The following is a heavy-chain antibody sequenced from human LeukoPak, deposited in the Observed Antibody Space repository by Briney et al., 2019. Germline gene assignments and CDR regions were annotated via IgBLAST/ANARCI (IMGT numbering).Heavy chain of an antibody. V-gene: IGHV3-30*04. CDR1: GFTFSSYA. CDR3: ARDLGYSYGTPYFYYGMDV. D-gene: IGHD5-18*01. CDR2: VTHDGSNK. Sequence: QSARSLRLSCAASGFTFSSYAMHWVRQAPGKGLEWVAVVTHDGSNKYYAYLVKGRFTISRANSKNALDLQMNSLRAEDTAVYYCARDLGYSYGTPYFYYGMDVWGKGTTVTVFS. J-gene: IGHJ6*04.